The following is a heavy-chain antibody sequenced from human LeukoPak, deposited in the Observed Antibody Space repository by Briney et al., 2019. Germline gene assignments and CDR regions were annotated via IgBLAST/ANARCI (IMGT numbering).Heavy chain of an antibody. CDR1: GFTFRSHA. Sequence: GGSLRLSCAASGFTFRSHAMSWVRQAPGKGLEWVSSISGSGATTYYADSVKGRFTLSRDNSKDMVYLQMNSLRDEDTAVYYCTYLRTPYYNDKWLDPWGQGALVTVSS. J-gene: IGHJ5*02. D-gene: IGHD3/OR15-3a*01. CDR3: TYLRTPYYNDKWLDP. CDR2: ISGSGATT. V-gene: IGHV3-23*01.